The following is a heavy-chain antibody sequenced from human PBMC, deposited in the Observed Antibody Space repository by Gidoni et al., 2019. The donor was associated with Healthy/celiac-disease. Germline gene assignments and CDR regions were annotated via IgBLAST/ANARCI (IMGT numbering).Heavy chain of an antibody. Sequence: EVQLLESGGGLVQPGGSLRLSCAASGFTFSSYAMSWVRQAPGKGLEWVSAISGSGGSTYYADSVKGRFTISRDNSKNTLYLQMNSLRAEDTAVYYCASPPWYNWNYEAYYYYGMDVWGQGTTVTVSS. CDR1: GFTFSSYA. D-gene: IGHD1-7*01. CDR3: ASPPWYNWNYEAYYYYGMDV. V-gene: IGHV3-23*01. CDR2: ISGSGGST. J-gene: IGHJ6*02.